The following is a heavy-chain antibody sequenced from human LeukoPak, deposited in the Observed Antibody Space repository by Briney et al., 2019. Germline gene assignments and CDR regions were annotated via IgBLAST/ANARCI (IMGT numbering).Heavy chain of an antibody. V-gene: IGHV3-23*01. CDR2: VSGSGGTT. CDR3: AKAWGGILFSYYYYMDV. D-gene: IGHD2-15*01. J-gene: IGHJ6*03. Sequence: GGSLRLSCATSALTFSSYAMSWVRQAPGKGLEWVSAVSGSGGTTYYADSVKGRFTISRDNSKNTLYLQMNGLRAEDTAVYYCAKAWGGILFSYYYYMDVWGKGTPVTVSS. CDR1: ALTFSSYA.